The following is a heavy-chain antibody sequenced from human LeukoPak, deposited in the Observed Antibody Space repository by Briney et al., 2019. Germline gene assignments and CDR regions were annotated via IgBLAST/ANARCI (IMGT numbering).Heavy chain of an antibody. D-gene: IGHD1-26*01. CDR3: AREVRRELLSPHDAFDI. Sequence: SETLSLTCTVSGGSISSSSYYWGWIRQPPGKGLEWIGSIYYSGSTYYNPSLKSRVTISVDTSKNQFSLKLSSVTAADTAVYYCAREVRRELLSPHDAFDIWGQGTMVTVSS. CDR2: IYYSGST. V-gene: IGHV4-39*02. J-gene: IGHJ3*02. CDR1: GGSISSSSYY.